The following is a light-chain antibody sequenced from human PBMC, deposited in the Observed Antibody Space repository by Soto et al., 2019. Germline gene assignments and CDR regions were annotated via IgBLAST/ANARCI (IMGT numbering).Light chain of an antibody. CDR1: NSNIGSNT. J-gene: IGLJ1*01. V-gene: IGLV1-44*01. CDR3: SSYTSSSTLV. Sequence: QSVLTQPPSASGTPGQRVTISCSGSNSNIGSNTVNWFQHLPGTAPKLLIYINNQRPSGVPGRFSGYKSGTSASLAISGLQDEDEADYYCSSYTSSSTLVFGTGTKVTVL. CDR2: INN.